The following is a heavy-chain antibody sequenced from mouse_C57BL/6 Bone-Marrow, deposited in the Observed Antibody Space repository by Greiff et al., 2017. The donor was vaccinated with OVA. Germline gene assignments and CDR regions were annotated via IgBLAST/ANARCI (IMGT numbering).Heavy chain of an antibody. D-gene: IGHD3-2*02. J-gene: IGHJ2*01. CDR1: GYTFTSYG. Sequence: QVQLQQSGAELARPGASVKLSCKASGYTFTSYGISWVKQRTGQGLEWIGEIYPRSGNTYYNEKFKGKATLTADKSSSTAYMELRSLTSEDSAVYFCARSLRQLRLRGYWGQGTTLTVSS. CDR3: ARSLRQLRLRGY. V-gene: IGHV1-81*01. CDR2: IYPRSGNT.